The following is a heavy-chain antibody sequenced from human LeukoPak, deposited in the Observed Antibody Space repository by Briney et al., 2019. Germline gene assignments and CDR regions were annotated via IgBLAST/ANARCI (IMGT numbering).Heavy chain of an antibody. CDR2: INHSGST. D-gene: IGHD1-1*01. CDR3: ARGQLELIDY. J-gene: IGHJ4*02. CDR1: GGSFSGYY. Sequence: SETLSLTCAVYGGSFSGYYWSWIRQPPGKGLEWIGEINHSGSTNYNPSLKSRVTISVDRSKNQFSLKLSSVTAADTAVYYCARGQLELIDYWGQGTLVTVSS. V-gene: IGHV4-34*01.